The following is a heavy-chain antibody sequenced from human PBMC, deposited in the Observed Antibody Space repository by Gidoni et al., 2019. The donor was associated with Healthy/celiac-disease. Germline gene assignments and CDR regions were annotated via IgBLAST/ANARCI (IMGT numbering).Heavy chain of an antibody. CDR3: ATDPSSVTTAKYYYYCGMDV. Sequence: QVQPVQTGPEVRKPGSSVKVSCKASGGTFSSYAISWVRQAPGQGLEMMGGIIPLYGTANYAQQFHGRVPITADKATSTAYMELNSLRSKDTAVYYCATDPSSVTTAKYYYYCGMDVWGQGTTVTVSS. D-gene: IGHD4-17*01. CDR1: GGTFSSYA. J-gene: IGHJ6*02. V-gene: IGHV1-69*06. CDR2: IIPLYGTA.